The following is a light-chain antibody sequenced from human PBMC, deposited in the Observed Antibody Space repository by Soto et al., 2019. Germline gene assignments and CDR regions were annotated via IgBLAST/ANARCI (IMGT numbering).Light chain of an antibody. CDR3: MQATQWPFT. V-gene: IGKV2-30*01. CDR1: QSPVYSDGNTY. J-gene: IGKJ5*01. CDR2: KVS. Sequence: DVVMTQSPLSLPVTLGQPASISCRSSQSPVYSDGNTYLSWFQQRPGQSPRRLIYKVSKRDSGVPDRFSGSESGTNFTLKISSVEAEDVGVYYCMQATQWPFTFGQGTRLEIK.